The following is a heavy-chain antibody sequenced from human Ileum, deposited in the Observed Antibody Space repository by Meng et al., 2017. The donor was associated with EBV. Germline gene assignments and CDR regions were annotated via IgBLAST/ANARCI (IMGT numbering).Heavy chain of an antibody. CDR1: GCSISSYY. CDR3: ARGGWSLDY. CDR2: IYYSGST. V-gene: IGHV4-59*08. D-gene: IGHD2-15*01. J-gene: IGHJ4*02. Sequence: QRLLQAAVPGLVTPSESLSLTCTVAGCSISSYYCSGIRQPPGKGLERSWYIYYSGSTNYNPSLKSRVTISVDTSKNQFSLNLSSVTAADTAVYYCARGGWSLDYWGQGTLVTVSS.